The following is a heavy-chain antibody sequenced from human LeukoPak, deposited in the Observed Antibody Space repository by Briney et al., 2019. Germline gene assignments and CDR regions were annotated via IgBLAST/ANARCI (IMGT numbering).Heavy chain of an antibody. V-gene: IGHV1-18*01. CDR2: ISAYNGDT. Sequence: GASVNVSCKASGYTFTSYGISWVRQAPGQGLEWMGWISAYNGDTNYAQKFQGRVTMTRDTSISTAYMELSRLRSDDTAVYYCARDYCGGDCFPDYWGQGTLVTVSS. CDR3: ARDYCGGDCFPDY. D-gene: IGHD2-21*02. CDR1: GYTFTSYG. J-gene: IGHJ4*02.